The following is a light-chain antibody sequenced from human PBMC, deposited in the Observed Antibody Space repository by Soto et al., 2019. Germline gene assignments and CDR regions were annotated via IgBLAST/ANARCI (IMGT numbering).Light chain of an antibody. Sequence: QSALTQPRLVSGSPGQSVTISCTGTSSDVGGYNHVSWYQHHPGKAPKLMIYDVSQRPSGVPDRFSGSKSGTTASLTISGLQAEDEADYYCCSYTARFTLLFGGGTKLTVL. V-gene: IGLV2-11*01. J-gene: IGLJ3*02. CDR1: SSDVGGYNH. CDR2: DVS. CDR3: CSYTARFTLL.